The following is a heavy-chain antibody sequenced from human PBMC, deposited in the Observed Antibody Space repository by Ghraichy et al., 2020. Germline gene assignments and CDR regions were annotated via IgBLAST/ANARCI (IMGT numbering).Heavy chain of an antibody. CDR1: GFTFSYYW. D-gene: IGHD6-13*01. CDR2: IKQDGSEE. CDR3: ARGAAETAADWGWFDP. Sequence: GESLNISCEASGFTFSYYWMSWVRQAPGKGPEWVANIKQDGSEEYYVDSVKGRFTISRDNAKNSLYLQMNSLRAEDTAVYYCARGAAETAADWGWFDPWGQGTLVSVSS. V-gene: IGHV3-7*01. J-gene: IGHJ5*02.